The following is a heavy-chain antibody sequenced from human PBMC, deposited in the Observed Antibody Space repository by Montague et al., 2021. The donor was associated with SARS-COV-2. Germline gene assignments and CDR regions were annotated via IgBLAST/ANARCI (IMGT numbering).Heavy chain of an antibody. CDR2: SYYSGST. J-gene: IGHJ4*02. CDR3: ARRGDYGGPRFDY. Sequence: SETLSLTCTGPGGGVRRRIDNAGGRSQATREGRMWICSSYYSGSTHYNPSLKSRVTISVDTSKNQFSLKLSSVTAADTAVYYCARRGDYGGPRFDYWGQGTLVSVSS. D-gene: IGHD4-23*01. CDR1: GGGVRRRIDN. V-gene: IGHV4-39*01.